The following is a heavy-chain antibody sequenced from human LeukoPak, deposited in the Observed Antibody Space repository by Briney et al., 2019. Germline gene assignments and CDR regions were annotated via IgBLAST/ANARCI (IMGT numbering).Heavy chain of an antibody. D-gene: IGHD6-13*01. CDR2: ISTSGGKT. J-gene: IGHJ2*01. CDR3: EKDAGIATAGTGLGFDL. CDR1: GFTFSSHA. Sequence: GGSLRLSCAASGFTFSSHAMSWVRQAPGKGLEWVSAISTSGGKTYYADSVKGRFTVSRDNSKNTLYVQMNSLRAEDTAEYYCEKDAGIATAGTGLGFDLWGRGTLVTVSS. V-gene: IGHV3-23*01.